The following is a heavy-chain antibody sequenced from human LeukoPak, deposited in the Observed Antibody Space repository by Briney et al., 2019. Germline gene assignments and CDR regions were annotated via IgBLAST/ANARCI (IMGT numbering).Heavy chain of an antibody. Sequence: PSGTLCLTCAVSGGSISSGSYFWSCIRLPAGEGLGCIRRVYTSGSSNYNPFPKGRSTFPVNTSTNQFSLKLSSVTAADTAVYYCARVSPGDYGSGSYYFCYYYYMDVWGEGTTVTIPS. CDR2: VYTSGSS. CDR3: ARVSPGDYGSGSYYFCYYYYMDV. V-gene: IGHV4-61*02. CDR1: GGSISSGSYF. D-gene: IGHD3-10*01. J-gene: IGHJ6*03.